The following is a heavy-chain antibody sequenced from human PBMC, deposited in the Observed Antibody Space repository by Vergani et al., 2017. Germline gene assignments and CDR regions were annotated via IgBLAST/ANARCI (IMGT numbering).Heavy chain of an antibody. CDR2: INPNSGGT. Sequence: QVQLVQSGAEVKKPGASVEVSCKASGYTFTGYYMHWVRQAPGQGLEWMGWINPNSGGTNYAQKFQGRVTMTRDTSISTAYMELSSLRSEDTAVYYCARYRPYITGXPTNKNYYYYYMDVWGKGTTVTVSS. CDR3: ARYRPYITGXPTNKNYYYYYMDV. CDR1: GYTFTGYY. J-gene: IGHJ6*03. D-gene: IGHD1-20*01. V-gene: IGHV1-2*02.